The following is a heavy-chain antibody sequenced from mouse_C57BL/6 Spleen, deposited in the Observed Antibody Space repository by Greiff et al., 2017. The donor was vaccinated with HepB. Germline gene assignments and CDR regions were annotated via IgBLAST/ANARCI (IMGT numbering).Heavy chain of an antibody. CDR2: ISYDGSN. V-gene: IGHV3-6*01. Sequence: DVKLVESGPGLVKPSQSLSLTCSVTGYSITSGYYWNWIRQFPGNKLEWMGYISYDGSNNYNPSLKNRISITRDTSKNQFFLKLNSVTTEDTATYYCASIGYGDAMDYWGQGTSVTVSS. J-gene: IGHJ4*01. CDR1: GYSITSGYY. CDR3: ASIGYGDAMDY. D-gene: IGHD2-2*01.